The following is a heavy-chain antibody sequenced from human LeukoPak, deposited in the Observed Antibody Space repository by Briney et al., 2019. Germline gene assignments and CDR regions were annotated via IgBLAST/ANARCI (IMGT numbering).Heavy chain of an antibody. D-gene: IGHD3-22*01. V-gene: IGHV1-69*05. J-gene: IGHJ4*02. Sequence: ASVKVSCKASVGTFSSYAISWVRQAPGQGLEWMGGIILIFGTANYAQKFQGRVTITTDESTSTAYMELSSLRSEDTAVYYCAREIYDSSGYYFAGSYFDYWGQGTLVTVSS. CDR2: IILIFGTA. CDR1: VGTFSSYA. CDR3: AREIYDSSGYYFAGSYFDY.